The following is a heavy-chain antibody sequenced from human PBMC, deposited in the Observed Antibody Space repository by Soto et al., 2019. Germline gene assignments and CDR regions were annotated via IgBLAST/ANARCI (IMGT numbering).Heavy chain of an antibody. CDR2: ISYSGST. D-gene: IGHD4-17*01. Sequence: QVQLQVSGPGLVRPSQTLSLTCSVSGDSISSGAYYWSWIRQHPGEGLEWVGYISYSGSTYYNPSLTSRVSISVDTSKNHLSLRLTSVTAADTAVYYCARDPTTVTKGAFVIWGQGTMVTVSS. J-gene: IGHJ3*02. CDR3: ARDPTTVTKGAFVI. CDR1: GDSISSGAYY. V-gene: IGHV4-31*03.